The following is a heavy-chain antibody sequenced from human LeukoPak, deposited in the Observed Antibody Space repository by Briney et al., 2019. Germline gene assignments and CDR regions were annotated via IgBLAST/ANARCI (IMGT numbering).Heavy chain of an antibody. D-gene: IGHD1-26*01. Sequence: GGSLRLSCAASGFTFSSYAMSWVRQAPGKGLEWVSGISGSGVSTYYADSVKGRFTISRDNSKNTLYLQMNSLRAEDTAVYYCARGVGATYFDYWGQGTLVTVSS. CDR1: GFTFSSYA. CDR2: ISGSGVST. J-gene: IGHJ4*02. CDR3: ARGVGATYFDY. V-gene: IGHV3-23*01.